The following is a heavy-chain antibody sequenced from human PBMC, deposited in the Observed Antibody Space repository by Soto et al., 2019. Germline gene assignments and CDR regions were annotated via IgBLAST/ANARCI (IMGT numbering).Heavy chain of an antibody. V-gene: IGHV1-18*04. J-gene: IGHJ4*02. CDR2: SGNT. CDR3: ARGADDFSSGYYYEY. D-gene: IGHD3-3*01. CDR1: GYTFSRHG. Sequence: QVQLVQSGAEVKKPGASVTVSCKASGYTFSRHGISWVRQAPGQGLEWMAWSGNTNYAQKFQGRLTLTTNPSTRTAYMELRSLRSDDTAVYYCARGADDFSSGYYYEYWGQRTLVTVAS.